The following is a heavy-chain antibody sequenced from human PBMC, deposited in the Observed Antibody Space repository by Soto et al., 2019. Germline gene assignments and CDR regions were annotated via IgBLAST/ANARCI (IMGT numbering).Heavy chain of an antibody. J-gene: IGHJ2*01. Sequence: QVQLVESGGGVVQPGRSLRLSCAASGFTFSSYAMHWVRQAPGKGLEWVAVISYDGSNKYYADSVKGRFTISRDNSKNTLYLQMNSLRAEDTAVYYCARDGRWLVPYWYFDLWGRGTLVTVSS. D-gene: IGHD6-19*01. CDR2: ISYDGSNK. CDR3: ARDGRWLVPYWYFDL. V-gene: IGHV3-30-3*01. CDR1: GFTFSSYA.